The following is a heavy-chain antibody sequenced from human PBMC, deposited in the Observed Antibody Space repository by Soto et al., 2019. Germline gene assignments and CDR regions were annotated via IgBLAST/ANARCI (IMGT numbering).Heavy chain of an antibody. D-gene: IGHD3-22*01. CDR2: INDSGST. CDR1: GWSFSDYS. V-gene: IGHV4-34*01. J-gene: IGHJ4*02. Sequence: PXETLSLTCAVDGWSFSDYSWTWIRQPPGKGLEWIGEINDSGSTNYTPSLERRVTISRDTSKNRFSLKLSSVTAADTAVYYCARGSHKLHSYDSSGFYHYVDYWGQGSLVTVSS. CDR3: ARGSHKLHSYDSSGFYHYVDY.